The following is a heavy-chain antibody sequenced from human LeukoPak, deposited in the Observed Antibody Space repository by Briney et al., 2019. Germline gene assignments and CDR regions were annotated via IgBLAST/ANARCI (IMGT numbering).Heavy chain of an antibody. CDR3: AKSMVMTAPLDAFDI. J-gene: IGHJ3*02. D-gene: IGHD2-21*02. CDR1: GFTFDDYA. CDR2: ISWNSGSI. Sequence: GGSLRLSCAASGFTFDDYAMHWVRQAPGKGLEWVSGISWNSGSIGYADSVKGRFTISRDNAKNSLYLQMNSLRAEDTALYYCAKSMVMTAPLDAFDIWGQGTMVTVSS. V-gene: IGHV3-9*01.